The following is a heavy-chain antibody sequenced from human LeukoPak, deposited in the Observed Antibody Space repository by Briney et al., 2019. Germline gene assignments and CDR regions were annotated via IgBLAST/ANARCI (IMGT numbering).Heavy chain of an antibody. CDR3: VKDRTINGRSSPFDS. CDR1: GYTLTELS. D-gene: IGHD1-26*01. CDR2: FDPEDGET. V-gene: IGHV1-24*01. Sequence: ASVKVSCKVSGYTLTELSMHWVRQAPGKGLEWMGGFDPEDGETIYAQKFQGRVTMTEDTSTDTAYMELSSLRAEDTALYYCVKDRTINGRSSPFDSWGQGTLVTVSS. J-gene: IGHJ4*02.